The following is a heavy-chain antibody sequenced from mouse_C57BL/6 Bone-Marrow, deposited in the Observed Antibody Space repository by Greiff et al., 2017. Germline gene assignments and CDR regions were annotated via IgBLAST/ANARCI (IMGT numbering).Heavy chain of an antibody. CDR2: INPSTGGT. CDR3: ARSRLYYDYVFFAY. D-gene: IGHD2-4*01. CDR1: GYSFTGYY. Sequence: EVQLVESGPELVKPGASVKISCKASGYSFTGYYMNWVKQSPEKSLEWIGEINPSTGGTTYNQKFKAKATLTVDKSSSTAYMQLKSLTSEDSAVYYCARSRLYYDYVFFAYWGQGTLVTVSA. J-gene: IGHJ3*01. V-gene: IGHV1-42*01.